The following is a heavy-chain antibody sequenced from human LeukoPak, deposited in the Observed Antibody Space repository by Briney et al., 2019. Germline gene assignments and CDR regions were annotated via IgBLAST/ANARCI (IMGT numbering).Heavy chain of an antibody. V-gene: IGHV4-39*01. CDR3: ASLRSHAQDY. J-gene: IGHJ4*02. D-gene: IGHD1-26*01. CDR1: GGSISSSSYY. Sequence: PSETLSLTCTVSGGSISSSSYYWGWIRQPPGEGLEWIGSIYYSGSTYYNPSLKSRVTISVDTSKNQFSLKLSSVTAADTAVYYCASLRSHAQDYWGQGTLVTVSS. CDR2: IYYSGST.